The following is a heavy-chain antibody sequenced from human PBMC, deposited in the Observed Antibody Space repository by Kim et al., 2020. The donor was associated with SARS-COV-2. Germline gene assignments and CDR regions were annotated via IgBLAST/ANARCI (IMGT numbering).Heavy chain of an antibody. D-gene: IGHD5-18*01. Sequence: GGSLRLSCAASGFTFSSYGMHWVRQAPGKGLEWVAVISYDGSNKYYADSVKGRFTISRDNSKNTLYLQMNSLRAEDTAVYYCARDPGVDTAIRYYFDYWGQGTLVTVSS. CDR1: GFTFSSYG. CDR3: ARDPGVDTAIRYYFDY. V-gene: IGHV3-33*05. J-gene: IGHJ4*02. CDR2: ISYDGSNK.